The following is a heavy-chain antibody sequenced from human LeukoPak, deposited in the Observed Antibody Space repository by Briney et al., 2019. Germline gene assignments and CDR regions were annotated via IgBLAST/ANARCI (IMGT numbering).Heavy chain of an antibody. V-gene: IGHV4-34*01. CDR1: GGSFSGYY. CDR3: ARGRAVYYYYYYYMDV. J-gene: IGHJ6*03. Sequence: PSETLSLTCAVYGGSFSGYYWSWIRQPPGKGLEWIGEINHSGSTNYNPSLKSRVTISVDTSKNQFPLKLSSVTAADTAVYYCARGRAVYYYYYYYMDVWGKGTTVTVSS. CDR2: INHSGST.